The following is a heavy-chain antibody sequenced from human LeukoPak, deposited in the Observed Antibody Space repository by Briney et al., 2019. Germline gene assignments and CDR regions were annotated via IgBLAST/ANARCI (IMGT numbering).Heavy chain of an antibody. CDR2: IYSGGNT. D-gene: IGHD1-26*01. CDR1: GFTVSSNY. CDR3: AKDRRIVGASLDFDY. J-gene: IGHJ4*02. Sequence: GGSLRLSCAASGFTVSSNYMSWVRQAPGKGLEWVSVIYSGGNTYYADSVKGRFTISRDNSKNTLYLQMNSLRAEDTAVYYCAKDRRIVGASLDFDYWGQGTLVTVSS. V-gene: IGHV3-53*01.